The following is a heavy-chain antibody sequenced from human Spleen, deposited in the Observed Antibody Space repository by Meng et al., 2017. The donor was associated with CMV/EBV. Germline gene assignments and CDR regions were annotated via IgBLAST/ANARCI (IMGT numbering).Heavy chain of an antibody. CDR1: GFTFSDYP. CDR3: ARDFSAAHNYFDS. Sequence: GESLKISCAASGFTFSDYPMNWVRQAPGKGLEWVSYISSGSTTIFYADSVKGRFTISRDNAKNSLFLQMNSLRAEDTAVYYCARDFSAAHNYFDSWGQGTLVTVSS. V-gene: IGHV3-48*04. J-gene: IGHJ5*01. D-gene: IGHD1-26*01. CDR2: ISSGSTTI.